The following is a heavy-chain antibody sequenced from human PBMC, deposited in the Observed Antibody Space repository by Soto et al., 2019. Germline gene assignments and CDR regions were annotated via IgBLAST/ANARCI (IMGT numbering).Heavy chain of an antibody. J-gene: IGHJ4*02. CDR2: IFHSLGA. Sequence: SETLSLTGTVSGGSTTSDYWGWIRQPPGKGLEWLGYIFHSLGAKYNPSLGSRGTISLDTSKNQLSLSLRSVTAADTAIYFCVRDLNGSGDYWGQGTLVTVSS. CDR1: GGSTTSDY. V-gene: IGHV4-59*01. D-gene: IGHD3-10*01. CDR3: VRDLNGSGDY.